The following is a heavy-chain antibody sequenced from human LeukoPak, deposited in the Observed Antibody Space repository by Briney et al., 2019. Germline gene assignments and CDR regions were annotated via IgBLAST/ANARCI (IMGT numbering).Heavy chain of an antibody. Sequence: PGGSLRLSCAASGFTVSSNYMSWVRQAPGKGLEWVSVIYSGGSTCYADSVKGRFTISRDNSKNTLYLQMNSLRAEDTAVYYCARQSERYNWFDPWGQRTLVTVSS. CDR2: IYSGGST. CDR3: ARQSERYNWFDP. J-gene: IGHJ5*02. V-gene: IGHV3-66*02. CDR1: GFTVSSNY.